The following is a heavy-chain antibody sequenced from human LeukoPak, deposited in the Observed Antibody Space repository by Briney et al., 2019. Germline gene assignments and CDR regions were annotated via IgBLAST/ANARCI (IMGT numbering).Heavy chain of an antibody. D-gene: IGHD5-24*01. J-gene: IGHJ4*02. CDR3: ARVPHPGGAGYNLIDH. Sequence: SETLSLTXTVSGGSISSSSYYWGWIRQPPGKGLEWIGSISYRGTTFYNPSLKSRVTISVDTSKNQFFLKVSSVTAADTAVYYCARVPHPGGAGYNLIDHWGQGTLVTVSP. V-gene: IGHV4-39*01. CDR1: GGSISSSSYY. CDR2: ISYRGTT.